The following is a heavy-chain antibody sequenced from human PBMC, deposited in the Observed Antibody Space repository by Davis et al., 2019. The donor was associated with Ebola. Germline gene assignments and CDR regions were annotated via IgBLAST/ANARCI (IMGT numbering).Heavy chain of an antibody. J-gene: IGHJ4*02. Sequence: GESLMISCAVSGFSFSAYFMDWVRLTPGKGLERVSYISNSGDTIYYADSVRGRFTISRDNAKNSLYLQMNRLRDEDTAVYYCARDRDPYYDILIGYSPIDYWGQGTLITVSS. D-gene: IGHD3-9*01. CDR1: GFSFSAYF. CDR3: ARDRDPYYDILIGYSPIDY. V-gene: IGHV3-11*01. CDR2: ISNSGDTI.